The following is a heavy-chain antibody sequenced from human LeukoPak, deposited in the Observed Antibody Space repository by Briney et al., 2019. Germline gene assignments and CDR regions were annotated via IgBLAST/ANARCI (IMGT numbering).Heavy chain of an antibody. D-gene: IGHD6-6*01. CDR2: IIPIFGTA. CDR3: ARDRQIAARPFYGMDV. J-gene: IGHJ6*02. Sequence: GASVKVSCKASGGTFSSHAISWVRQAPGQGLEWMGGIIPIFGTAKYAQKFQGRVTITADESTSTAYMELSSLRSEDTAVYYCARDRQIAARPFYGMDVWGQGTTVTVSS. CDR1: GGTFSSHA. V-gene: IGHV1-69*13.